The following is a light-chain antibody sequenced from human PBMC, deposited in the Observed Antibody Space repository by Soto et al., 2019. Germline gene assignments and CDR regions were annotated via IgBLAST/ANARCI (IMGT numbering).Light chain of an antibody. Sequence: QSALTQPASVSGSPGQSITISCTGTSSDVGRYNYVSWYQQHPGKVPKLMIYEVTNRPSGVSNRFSGSKSGNTASLTISGLQTEDEDDYYCSSYTSSYTVIFGGGTKLTVL. CDR1: SSDVGRYNY. CDR3: SSYTSSYTVI. CDR2: EVT. V-gene: IGLV2-14*01. J-gene: IGLJ2*01.